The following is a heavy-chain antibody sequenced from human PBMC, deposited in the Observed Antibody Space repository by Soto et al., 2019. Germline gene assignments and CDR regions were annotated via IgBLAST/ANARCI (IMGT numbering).Heavy chain of an antibody. D-gene: IGHD3-3*01. V-gene: IGHV5-10-1*01. Sequence: GESLKISCKGCGYSFTSYWISWVRQMPGKGLEWMGRIDPSDSYTNYSPSFQGHVTISADKSISTAYLQWSSLKASDTAMYSCGRQYYDFWSGFWFDPWGQGTLVTVSS. CDR2: IDPSDSYT. CDR1: GYSFTSYW. J-gene: IGHJ5*02. CDR3: GRQYYDFWSGFWFDP.